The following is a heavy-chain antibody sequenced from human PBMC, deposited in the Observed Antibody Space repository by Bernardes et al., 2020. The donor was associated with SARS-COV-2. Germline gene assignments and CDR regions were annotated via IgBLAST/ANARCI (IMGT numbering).Heavy chain of an antibody. D-gene: IGHD2-2*01. Sequence: GGSLRLSCAASGFTFSSYALSWVRQAPGKGLEWVSVVSASGGSTYYADSVKGRFTISRDNSKNTLYLQMNSLRAEDTALYYCVKPRYCSSTSCLYAMDVWGQGTTVTVSS. CDR3: VKPRYCSSTSCLYAMDV. CDR1: GFTFSSYA. V-gene: IGHV3-23*01. J-gene: IGHJ6*02. CDR2: VSASGGST.